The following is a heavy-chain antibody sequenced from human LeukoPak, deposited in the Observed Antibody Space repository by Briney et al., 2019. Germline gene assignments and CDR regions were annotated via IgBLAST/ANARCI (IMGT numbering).Heavy chain of an antibody. CDR2: INADEDRA. D-gene: IGHD3-22*01. Sequence: GGSLRLSCAASGFTFSDYWMHWVRQAPGKGLVWVSHINADEDRAAYADSVKGRFTISRDDSKNSLYLQMNSLKTEDTAVYYCASDYYDSSGYGYWGQGTLVTVSS. CDR3: ASDYYDSSGYGY. V-gene: IGHV3-74*01. J-gene: IGHJ4*02. CDR1: GFTFSDYW.